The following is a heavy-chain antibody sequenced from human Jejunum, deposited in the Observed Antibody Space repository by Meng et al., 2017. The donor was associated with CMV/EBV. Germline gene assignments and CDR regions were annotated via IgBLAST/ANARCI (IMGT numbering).Heavy chain of an antibody. D-gene: IGHD6-13*01. J-gene: IGHJ5*02. CDR2: VYWDDDK. Sequence: FPLPTGGVGVVWSRQPPGKALEWLALVYWDDDKRYNPSLKSRLTITRDTSKNQVVLTMTNMDPADTATYFCARSGGSTWYEEKNWFDPWGQGTLVTVSS. V-gene: IGHV2-5*02. CDR3: ARSGGSTWYEEKNWFDP. CDR1: FPLPTGGVG.